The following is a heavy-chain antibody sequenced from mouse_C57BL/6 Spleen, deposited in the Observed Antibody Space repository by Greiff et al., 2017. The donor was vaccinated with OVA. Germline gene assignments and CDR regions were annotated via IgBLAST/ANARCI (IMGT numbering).Heavy chain of an antibody. CDR1: GYTFTSYW. Sequence: QVQLQQPGAELVMPGASVKLSCKASGYTFTSYWMHWVKQRPGQGLEWIGEIDPSDSYTNYNQKFKGKSTLTVDKSSSTAYMQLSSLTSEDSAVYYCARGEDDYDSFAYWGQVTLVTVSA. V-gene: IGHV1-69*01. CDR3: ARGEDDYDSFAY. J-gene: IGHJ3*01. D-gene: IGHD2-4*01. CDR2: IDPSDSYT.